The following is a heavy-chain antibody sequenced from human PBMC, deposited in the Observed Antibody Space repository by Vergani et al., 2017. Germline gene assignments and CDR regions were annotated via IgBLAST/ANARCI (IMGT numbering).Heavy chain of an antibody. J-gene: IGHJ4*02. D-gene: IGHD3-16*02. V-gene: IGHV3-30*02. CDR3: AKEHYXYVWGSYRSPPGDY. CDR1: GFTFSSYG. Sequence: QVQLVESGGGVVQPGGSLRLSCAASGFTFSSYGMHWVRQAPGKGLEWVAFIRYDGSNKYYADSVKGRFTISRDNSKNTLYLQMNSLRAEDTAVYYCAKEHYXYVWGSYRSPPGDYWGQGTLVTVSS. CDR2: IRYDGSNK.